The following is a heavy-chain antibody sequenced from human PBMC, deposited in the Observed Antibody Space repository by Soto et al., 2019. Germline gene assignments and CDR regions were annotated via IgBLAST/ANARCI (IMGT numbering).Heavy chain of an antibody. V-gene: IGHV4-59*01. CDR1: GGSISSYY. Sequence: SETLSLTCTVSGGSISSYYWSWIRQPPGKGLEWIGYIYYSGSTNYNPSLKSRVTISVDTSKNQFSLKLSSVTAADTAVYYCARGPHHYYDSSGSYSGWVYGMDVCGQGTTVTVYS. D-gene: IGHD3-22*01. J-gene: IGHJ6*02. CDR3: ARGPHHYYDSSGSYSGWVYGMDV. CDR2: IYYSGST.